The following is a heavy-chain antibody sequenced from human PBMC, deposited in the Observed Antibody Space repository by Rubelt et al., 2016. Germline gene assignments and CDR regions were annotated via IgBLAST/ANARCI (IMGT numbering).Heavy chain of an antibody. CDR2: IKQDGSEK. CDR3: ARTRRYDSLTGYYPYYFDY. J-gene: IGHJ4*02. D-gene: IGHD3-9*01. CDR1: GFTFSSYS. Sequence: EVQLVESGGGLVKPGGSLRLSCAASGFTFSSYSMNWVRQAPGKGLEWVANIKQDGSEKYYVDSVKGRFTISRDNAKNSLYLQMNSLRAEDTAVYYCARTRRYDSLTGYYPYYFDYWGQGTLVTVSS. V-gene: IGHV3-7*01.